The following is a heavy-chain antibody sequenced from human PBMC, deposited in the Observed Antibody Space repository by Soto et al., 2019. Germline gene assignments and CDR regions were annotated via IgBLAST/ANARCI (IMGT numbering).Heavy chain of an antibody. CDR1: GGTFSSYA. CDR2: IIPIFGTA. V-gene: IGHV1-69*13. J-gene: IGHJ6*02. D-gene: IGHD5-12*01. CDR3: ARDLAYLPGWLRNYYYYGMDV. Sequence: SVKVSCKASGGTFSSYAISWVRQAPGQGLEWMGGIIPIFGTANYAQKFQGRVTITADESTSTAYMELSSLRSEDTAVYYCARDLAYLPGWLRNYYYYGMDVWGQGTTVTVSS.